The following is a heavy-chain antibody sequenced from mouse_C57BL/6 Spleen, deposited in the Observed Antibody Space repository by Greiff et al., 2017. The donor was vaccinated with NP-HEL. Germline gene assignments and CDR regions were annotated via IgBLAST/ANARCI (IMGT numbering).Heavy chain of an antibody. CDR3: AREGIYYDYDERGFAY. CDR1: GYAFSSYW. D-gene: IGHD2-4*01. CDR2: IYPGDGDT. Sequence: QVQLQQSGAELVKPGASVKISCKASGYAFSSYWMNWVKQRPGKGLEWIGQIYPGDGDTNYNGKFKGKATLTADKSSSTAYMQLSSLTSEDSAVYFCAREGIYYDYDERGFAYWGQGTLVTVSA. J-gene: IGHJ3*01. V-gene: IGHV1-80*01.